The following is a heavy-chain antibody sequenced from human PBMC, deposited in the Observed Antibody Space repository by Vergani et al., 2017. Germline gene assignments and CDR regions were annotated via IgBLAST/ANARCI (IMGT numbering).Heavy chain of an antibody. V-gene: IGHV3-33*06. J-gene: IGHJ6*02. Sequence: QVQLVESGGGVVQPGRSLRLSCAASGFTFSSYGMHWVRQAPGKGLEWVAVIWYDGSNKYYADSVKGRFTISRDNSKNTLYLQMNSLRADDTAVYYCAKDFRPPTVTTARAWGYYGMDVWGQGTTVTVSS. D-gene: IGHD4-17*01. CDR2: IWYDGSNK. CDR3: AKDFRPPTVTTARAWGYYGMDV. CDR1: GFTFSSYG.